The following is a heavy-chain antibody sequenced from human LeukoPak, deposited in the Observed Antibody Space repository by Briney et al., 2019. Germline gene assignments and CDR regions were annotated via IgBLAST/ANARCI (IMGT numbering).Heavy chain of an antibody. CDR3: ARGIVVPRAHMSPRLDP. J-gene: IGHJ5*02. V-gene: IGHV1-8*03. CDR1: GYTFTSYD. CDR2: MNPNSGNT. Sequence: ASVKVSCKASGYTFTSYDINWVRQATGQGLEWMGWMNPNSGNTGYAQKFQGRVTITRNTSISTAYMELSSLRSEDTAVYYCARGIVVPRAHMSPRLDPWGQGTLVTVSS. D-gene: IGHD2-2*01.